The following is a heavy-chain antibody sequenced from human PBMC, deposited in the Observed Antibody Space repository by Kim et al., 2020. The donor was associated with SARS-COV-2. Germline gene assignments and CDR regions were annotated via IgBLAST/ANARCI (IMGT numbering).Heavy chain of an antibody. CDR1: GGSISSSSYY. CDR3: ARGNYYDSSGYYHVSHDAFDI. J-gene: IGHJ3*02. CDR2: IYYSGST. Sequence: SETLSLTCTVSGGSISSSSYYWGWIRQPPGKGLEWIGSIYYSGSTYYNPSLKSRVTISVDTSKNQFSLKLSSVTAADTAVYYCARGNYYDSSGYYHVSHDAFDIWGQGTMVTVSS. D-gene: IGHD3-22*01. V-gene: IGHV4-39*07.